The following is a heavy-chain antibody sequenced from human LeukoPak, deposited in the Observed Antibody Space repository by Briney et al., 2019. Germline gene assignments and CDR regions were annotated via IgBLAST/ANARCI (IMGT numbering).Heavy chain of an antibody. D-gene: IGHD2-8*01. CDR3: ARGVYEEDVNY. V-gene: IGHV3-74*01. CDR2: LSSDGRDP. J-gene: IGHJ4*02. CDR1: GFTFSNYW. Sequence: GGSLRLSCAASGFTFSNYWMHWVRQAPGKGLVWVSRLSSDGRDPSYADSVKGRFTISRDNAKNTLYMQMNSLRAEDTAVYYCARGVYEEDVNYWGQGTLVIVSS.